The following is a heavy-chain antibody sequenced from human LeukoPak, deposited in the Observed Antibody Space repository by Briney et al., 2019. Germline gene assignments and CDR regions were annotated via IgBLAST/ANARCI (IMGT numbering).Heavy chain of an antibody. CDR2: ISSSSSYI. D-gene: IGHD5-18*01. V-gene: IGHV3-21*01. Sequence: GGSLRLSCAASGFTFSSYSMNWVRQAPGKGLEWVSSISSSSSYIYYADSVKGRFTISRDNAKNSLYLQMNSLRAEDTAVYYCARVWRGYSHEMGYWGQGTLVTVSS. CDR1: GFTFSSYS. J-gene: IGHJ4*02. CDR3: ARVWRGYSHEMGY.